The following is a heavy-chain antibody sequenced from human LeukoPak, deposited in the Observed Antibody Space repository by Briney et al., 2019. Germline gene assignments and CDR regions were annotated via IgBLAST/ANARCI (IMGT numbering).Heavy chain of an antibody. Sequence: GGSLRLSCSASGFTFSSYAMHWVRQAPGKGLEYVSVIGSNGGSIYYADSVKGRFTIPRDNSKNTLYLQMSSLRAEDTAVYYCVKTFRYCSGGSCQDYWGQGTLVTVSS. D-gene: IGHD2-15*01. CDR2: IGSNGGSI. CDR1: GFTFSSYA. J-gene: IGHJ4*02. V-gene: IGHV3-64D*06. CDR3: VKTFRYCSGGSCQDY.